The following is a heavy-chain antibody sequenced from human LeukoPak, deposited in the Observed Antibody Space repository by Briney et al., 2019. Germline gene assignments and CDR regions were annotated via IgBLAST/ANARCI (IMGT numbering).Heavy chain of an antibody. V-gene: IGHV4-38-2*02. J-gene: IGHJ4*02. Sequence: SETLSLTCTVSGYSISSGYYWGWTRQPPGRGLEWIGSIYHSGSTYYNPSLKSRVTISVDTSKNQFSLKLSSVTAADTAVYYCARSGYYLVYWGQGTLVTVSS. CDR1: GYSISSGYY. D-gene: IGHD3-3*01. CDR3: ARSGYYLVY. CDR2: IYHSGST.